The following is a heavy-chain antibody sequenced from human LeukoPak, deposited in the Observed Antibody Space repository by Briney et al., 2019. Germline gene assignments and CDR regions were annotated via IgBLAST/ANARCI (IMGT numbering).Heavy chain of an antibody. CDR3: ARDSFPTGPAT. V-gene: IGHV4-59*01. CDR2: IYYSGST. D-gene: IGHD6-25*01. Sequence: SETLSLTCTVSGGSISSYYWSWIRQPPGKGLEWIGYIYYSGSTNYNPSLKSRVTISVDTSKNQFSLKLSSATAADTAVYYCARDSFPTGPATWGQGTLVTVSS. J-gene: IGHJ4*02. CDR1: GGSISSYY.